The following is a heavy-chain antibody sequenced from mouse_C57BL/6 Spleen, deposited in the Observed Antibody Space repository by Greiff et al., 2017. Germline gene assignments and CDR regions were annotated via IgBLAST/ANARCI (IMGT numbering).Heavy chain of an antibody. CDR2: ISSGGSYT. CDR3: ASQTNWSYYDY. Sequence: EVMLVESGGDLVKPGGSLKLSCAASGFTFSSYGMSWVRQTPDKRLEWVATISSGGSYTYYPDSVKGRFTISRDNSKNTLYLHMSSLKSEDTAMYYCASQTNWSYYDYWGQGTTLTVAS. CDR1: GFTFSSYG. D-gene: IGHD4-1*01. J-gene: IGHJ2*01. V-gene: IGHV5-6*01.